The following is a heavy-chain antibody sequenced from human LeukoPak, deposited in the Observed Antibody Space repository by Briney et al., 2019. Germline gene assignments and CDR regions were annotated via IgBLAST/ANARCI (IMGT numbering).Heavy chain of an antibody. CDR2: ISAYNGNT. J-gene: IGHJ4*02. D-gene: IGHD3-22*01. CDR3: ARGPHYYDSSGYYFDY. CDR1: GYTFTSYG. V-gene: IGHV1-18*01. Sequence: ASVTVSCKASGYTFTSYGISWVRQAPGQGLEWMGWISAYNGNTNYAQKLQGRVTMTTDTSTSTAYMELRSLRSDDTAVYYCARGPHYYDSSGYYFDYWGQGTLVTVSS.